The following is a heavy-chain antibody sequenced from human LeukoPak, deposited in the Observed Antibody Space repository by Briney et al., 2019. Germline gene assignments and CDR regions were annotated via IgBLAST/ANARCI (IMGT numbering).Heavy chain of an antibody. D-gene: IGHD5-24*01. J-gene: IGHJ3*02. CDR1: GXSIXNYH. V-gene: IGHV4-59*01. Sequence: LETLSLTCTVSGXSIXNYHXSXXXQPPGXGLGWIGYIYYRGSTKYNPSLESRVTISVDMSKNQFSLKLNSVTAADTAVYYCVRVQADGHSDIWGQGTMVTVSS. CDR2: IYYRGST. CDR3: VRVQADGHSDI.